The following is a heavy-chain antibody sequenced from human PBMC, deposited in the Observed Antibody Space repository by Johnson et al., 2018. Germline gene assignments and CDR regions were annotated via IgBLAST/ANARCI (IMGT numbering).Heavy chain of an antibody. D-gene: IGHD2-15*01. Sequence: QVQLQESGPGLVKPSETLSLTCSVSTGSINSYYWTWIRQPPGKGLEWIGNIHYSGSTKSNPSLKSRVTMSVDTSKKQISLSLTSVTAADAAVYYCAGFCSGGTCPVYWGQGTLVTVSS. V-gene: IGHV4-59*01. J-gene: IGHJ4*02. CDR1: TGSINSYY. CDR3: AGFCSGGTCPVY. CDR2: IHYSGST.